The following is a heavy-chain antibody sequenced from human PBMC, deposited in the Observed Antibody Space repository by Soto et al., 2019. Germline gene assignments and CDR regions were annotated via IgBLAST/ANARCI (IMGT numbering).Heavy chain of an antibody. J-gene: IGHJ4*02. D-gene: IGHD6-13*01. Sequence: QVQLQESGPGLVKPSETLSLTCTVSGGSISSYYWSWIRQPPGKGLEWIGYIYYSGSTNYNPSLTSRFTISVDTSKNQFSLRLSSVTAADTAVYYCARRTGSSFAFFDYWGQGTLVTVSS. V-gene: IGHV4-59*01. CDR1: GGSISSYY. CDR2: IYYSGST. CDR3: ARRTGSSFAFFDY.